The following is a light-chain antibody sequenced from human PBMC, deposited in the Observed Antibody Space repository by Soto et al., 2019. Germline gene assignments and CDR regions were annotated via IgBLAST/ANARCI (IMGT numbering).Light chain of an antibody. CDR2: GAS. V-gene: IGKV3-20*01. J-gene: IGKJ3*01. Sequence: EIVLTQSPDTLSLSPGERATLSCRASQSVSSSFLAWYQQKPGQAPRLLIFGASYRATGIPDRFSGSGSGTDFTLTISRLEPEDFAVYYCQQHDGSPVTFGPGTKVDIK. CDR3: QQHDGSPVT. CDR1: QSVSSSF.